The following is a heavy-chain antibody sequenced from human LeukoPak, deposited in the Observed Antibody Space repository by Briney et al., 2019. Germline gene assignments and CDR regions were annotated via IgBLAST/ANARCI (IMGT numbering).Heavy chain of an antibody. Sequence: ASVKVSCKASGGTFSSYAISWVRQAPGQGLEWMRGIIPIFGTANYAQKFQGRVTITADESTSTAYMELSSLRSEDTAVYYCATSLIAVAGTFDYWGQGTLVTVSS. V-gene: IGHV1-69*13. D-gene: IGHD6-19*01. CDR1: GGTFSSYA. CDR2: IIPIFGTA. J-gene: IGHJ4*02. CDR3: ATSLIAVAGTFDY.